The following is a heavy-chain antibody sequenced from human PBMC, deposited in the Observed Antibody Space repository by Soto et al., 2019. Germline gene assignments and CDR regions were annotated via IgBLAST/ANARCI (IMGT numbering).Heavy chain of an antibody. Sequence: SETLSLTCAVYDESFSGYYWTWILQPQGKGLEWIGEINHSGSTYYNPTLKSRLIISVDTSKSQFSLKLSSVTAADSAVYYCVRFWPPHYSDGLTDYTDAFDYWGQGTLVIVSS. CDR3: VRFWPPHYSDGLTDYTDAFDY. J-gene: IGHJ4*02. CDR1: DESFSGYY. CDR2: INHSGST. D-gene: IGHD3-9*01. V-gene: IGHV4-34*01.